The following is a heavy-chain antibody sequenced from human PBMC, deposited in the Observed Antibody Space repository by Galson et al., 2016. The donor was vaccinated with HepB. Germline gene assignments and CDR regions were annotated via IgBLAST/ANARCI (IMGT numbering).Heavy chain of an antibody. CDR1: GGSIGSGDYY. D-gene: IGHD2-2*01. Sequence: TLSLTCTVSGGSIGSGDYYWTWIRQPPGKGLEWIGYIYYSGSTYYNPSLKSRVSISVDTSKNQFSLKVRSVTAADTAMYYCARRTDFWGQGTLVTVSS. V-gene: IGHV4-30-4*01. CDR2: IYYSGST. CDR3: ARRTDF. J-gene: IGHJ4*02.